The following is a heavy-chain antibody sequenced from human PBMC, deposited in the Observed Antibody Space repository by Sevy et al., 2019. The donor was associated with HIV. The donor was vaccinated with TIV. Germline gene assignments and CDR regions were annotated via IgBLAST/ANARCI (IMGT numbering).Heavy chain of an antibody. CDR2: IIPIFGTA. V-gene: IGHV1-69*13. Sequence: ASVKVSCKASGGTFSSYAISWVRQAPGQGLEWMGGIIPIFGTAKYAQKFQGRVTITADESTTTAYMELSGLRSEDTAVYYCARNGEQLVLDYYYSMDVWGPGTTVTVSS. D-gene: IGHD6-6*01. J-gene: IGHJ6*02. CDR1: GGTFSSYA. CDR3: ARNGEQLVLDYYYSMDV.